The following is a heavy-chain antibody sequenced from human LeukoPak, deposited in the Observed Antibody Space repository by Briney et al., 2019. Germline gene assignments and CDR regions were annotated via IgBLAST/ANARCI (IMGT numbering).Heavy chain of an antibody. CDR1: GGSISSYY. D-gene: IGHD6-13*01. CDR3: ARGLGTGSWV. Sequence: SSETLSLTCTVSGGSISSYYWSWIRQSPGKGLEWIGYIYYSGSTNYNPSLKSRVSISVDTSKNQFSLKLSSVTAADTAVYYCARGLGTGSWVWGQGTLVTVSS. J-gene: IGHJ4*02. V-gene: IGHV4-59*01. CDR2: IYYSGST.